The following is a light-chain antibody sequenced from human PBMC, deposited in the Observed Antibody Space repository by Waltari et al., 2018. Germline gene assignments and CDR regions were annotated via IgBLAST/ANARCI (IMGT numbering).Light chain of an antibody. CDR3: SSFTSSSVYV. CDR1: RSDVGGFHY. V-gene: IGLV2-14*01. CDR2: EVS. Sequence: QSALTQPASVSGSPGQSIPISCTGTRSDVGGFHYVSWYQQYPGKAPKLMIFEVSNRPSGVSNRFSGSKSGNTASLTISGLQAEDEADYYCSSFTSSSVYVFGTGTKVTVL. J-gene: IGLJ1*01.